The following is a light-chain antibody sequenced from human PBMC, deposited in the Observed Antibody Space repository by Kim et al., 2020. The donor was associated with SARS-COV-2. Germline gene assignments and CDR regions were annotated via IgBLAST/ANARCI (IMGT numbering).Light chain of an antibody. CDR2: GAS. Sequence: EIVMTQSPATLSVSPGERATLSCRASQSVSSNLAWYQQKPGQAPRLLIYGASTRATGIPARFSGSGSGTEFTLTISSLQSEDFAVYYCQQYNKGPLTFGGR. CDR1: QSVSSN. J-gene: IGKJ4*01. V-gene: IGKV3-15*01. CDR3: QQYNKGPLT.